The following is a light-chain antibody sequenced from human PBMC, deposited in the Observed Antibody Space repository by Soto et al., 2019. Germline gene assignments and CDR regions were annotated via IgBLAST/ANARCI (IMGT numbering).Light chain of an antibody. V-gene: IGKV3-11*01. J-gene: IGKJ5*01. CDR3: QQRSNWPT. CDR1: QSVSSY. Sequence: EIVLTQSACTLSLSTGERATLSCRASQSVSSYLAWYQQKPGQAPRLLIYDASNRATGIPARFSGSGSGTDFTLTISSLEPEDFAVYYCQQRSNWPTFGQGTRLEIK. CDR2: DAS.